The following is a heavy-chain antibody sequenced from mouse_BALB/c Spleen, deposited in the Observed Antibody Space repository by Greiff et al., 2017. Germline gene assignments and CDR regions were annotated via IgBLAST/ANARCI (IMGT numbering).Heavy chain of an antibody. J-gene: IGHJ3*01. CDR2: ILPGSGST. D-gene: IGHD1-1*01. V-gene: IGHV1-9*01. CDR3: ARYYGSWAWFAY. CDR1: GYTFSSYW. Sequence: VQLQQSGPELVKPGASVKISCKATGYTFSSYWIAWVKQRPGHGLEWIGEILPGSGSTNYNEKFKGKATFTADTSSNTAYMQLSSLTSEDSAVYYCARYYGSWAWFAYWGQGNLVTVAA.